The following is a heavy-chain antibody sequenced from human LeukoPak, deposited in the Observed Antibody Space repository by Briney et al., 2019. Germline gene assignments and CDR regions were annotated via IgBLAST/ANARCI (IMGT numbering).Heavy chain of an antibody. Sequence: GGSLRLSCAASGFTFSSYWMSWVRQAPGKGLEWVANIKEDGSEQIYVDSLKGRFTISRDNAKNSLYLQMNSLRVEDTAVYYCARDCVIVGAPCYDSWGQGTLVTVSS. V-gene: IGHV3-7*04. CDR1: GFTFSSYW. CDR3: ARDCVIVGAPCYDS. D-gene: IGHD1-26*01. CDR2: IKEDGSEQ. J-gene: IGHJ5*01.